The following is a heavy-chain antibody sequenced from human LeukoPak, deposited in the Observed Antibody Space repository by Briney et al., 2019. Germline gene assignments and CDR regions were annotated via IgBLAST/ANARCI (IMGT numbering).Heavy chain of an antibody. CDR3: AKEYSTSSGFDH. V-gene: IGHV3-66*01. Sequence: PGGSLRLSCAASGFTVSSNYMNWVRRAPGKGLEWVSVIYSSGSTHYADSVKGRFTISRDNSKNTLCLQMNSLRAEDTAVYYCAKEYSTSSGFDHWGQGTLVTVSS. CDR2: IYSSGST. CDR1: GFTVSSNY. J-gene: IGHJ4*02. D-gene: IGHD6-6*01.